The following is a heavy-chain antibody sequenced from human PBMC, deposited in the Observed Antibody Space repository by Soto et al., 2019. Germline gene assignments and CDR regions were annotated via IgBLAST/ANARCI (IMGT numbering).Heavy chain of an antibody. CDR3: AGAYGVYYYYGMDV. Sequence: EVQLVESGGGLIQPGGSLRLSCAASGFTASSNYMSWVRQAPGKGLEWVSVIYSGGSTYYADSVKGRFTISRDNSKNTLYLQMNSLRAEDTAVYYCAGAYGVYYYYGMDVWGQGTTVTVSS. CDR1: GFTASSNY. J-gene: IGHJ6*02. CDR2: IYSGGST. V-gene: IGHV3-53*01. D-gene: IGHD4-17*01.